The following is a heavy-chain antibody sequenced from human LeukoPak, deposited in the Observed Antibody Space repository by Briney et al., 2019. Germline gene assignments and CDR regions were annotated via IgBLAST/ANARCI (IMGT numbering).Heavy chain of an antibody. CDR3: ARGPRYCSSTSCMDV. D-gene: IGHD2-2*01. CDR2: INHSGST. J-gene: IGHJ6*02. CDR1: GGSFSGYY. Sequence: PSETLSLTCAVYGGSFSGYYWSWIRQPPGKGLEWIGEINHSGSTNYKPSLKSRVFISVDTSKNQFSLKLSSATAADTAVYYCARGPRYCSSTSCMDVWGQGTTVTVSS. V-gene: IGHV4-34*01.